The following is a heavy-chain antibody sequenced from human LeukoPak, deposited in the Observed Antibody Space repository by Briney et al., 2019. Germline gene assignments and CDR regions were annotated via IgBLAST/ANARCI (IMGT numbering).Heavy chain of an antibody. J-gene: IGHJ3*02. CDR3: AIGVDAFDI. Sequence: SETLSLTCAVSGASISGHYWSWIRQPAGKGLEWIGRIYTRGSTNYNPSLKSRVTMSVDTSRNQLSLKLTSVTGADTAVYYCAIGVDAFDIWGEGTKVTVS. D-gene: IGHD5/OR15-5a*01. CDR1: GASISGHY. CDR2: IYTRGST. V-gene: IGHV4-4*07.